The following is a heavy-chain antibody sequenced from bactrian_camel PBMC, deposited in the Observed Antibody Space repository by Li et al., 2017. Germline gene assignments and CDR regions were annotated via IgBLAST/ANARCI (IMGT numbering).Heavy chain of an antibody. CDR2: IDTDGST. CDR1: DHTSSGYC. CDR3: AVGSSITLCSDSPRPYIY. V-gene: IGHV3S57*01. J-gene: IGHJ4*01. Sequence: HVQLVESGGGPVQAGGSPRLSCAASDHTSSGYCMTWFRQAPGKEREGVACIDTDGSTFYADSVKGRFTVSKDNANNTLYLQMNSLEDGNTAMYYCAVGSSITLCSDSPRPYIYWGQGTQVTVS. D-gene: IGHD2*01.